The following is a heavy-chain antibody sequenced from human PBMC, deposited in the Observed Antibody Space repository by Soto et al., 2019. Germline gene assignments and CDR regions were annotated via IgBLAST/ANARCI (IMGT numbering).Heavy chain of an antibody. J-gene: IGHJ6*02. CDR1: GYSISSGYY. CDR2: IYHSGST. Sequence: KTSETLSLTCGVSGYSISSGYYWGWIRQPPGKGLEWLGSIYHSGSTYYNPSLKSRVTISVDTSKNQFSLRLSSVTAADTAVYYCARDHLTRHTSGSLYYYGMDVWGQGTTVTVSS. V-gene: IGHV4-38-2*02. CDR3: ARDHLTRHTSGSLYYYGMDV. D-gene: IGHD3-10*01.